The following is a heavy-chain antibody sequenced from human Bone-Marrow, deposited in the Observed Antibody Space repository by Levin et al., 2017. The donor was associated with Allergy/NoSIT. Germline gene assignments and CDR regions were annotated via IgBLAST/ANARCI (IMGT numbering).Heavy chain of an antibody. Sequence: SVKVSCKASGGTFSSYTISWVRQAPGQGLEWMGRIIPILGIANYAQKFQGRVTITADKSTSTAYMELSSLRSEDTAVYYCARGAWSSPFYYYYGMDVWGQGTTVTVSS. CDR3: ARGAWSSPFYYYYGMDV. CDR1: GGTFSSYT. V-gene: IGHV1-69*02. CDR2: IIPILGIA. J-gene: IGHJ6*02. D-gene: IGHD6-6*01.